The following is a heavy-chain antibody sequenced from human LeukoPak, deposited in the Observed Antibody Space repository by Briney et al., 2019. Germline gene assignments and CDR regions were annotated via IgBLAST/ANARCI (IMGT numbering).Heavy chain of an antibody. Sequence: SETLSLTCAVYGGSFSGYYWSWIRHPPGKGLEWIGEINHSGSTNYNPSLKSRVTISVDTSKNQFSLKLSSVTAADTAVYYCARGGVVGATNYFDYWGQGTLVTVSS. D-gene: IGHD1-26*01. CDR3: ARGGVVGATNYFDY. J-gene: IGHJ4*02. CDR2: INHSGST. CDR1: GGSFSGYY. V-gene: IGHV4-34*01.